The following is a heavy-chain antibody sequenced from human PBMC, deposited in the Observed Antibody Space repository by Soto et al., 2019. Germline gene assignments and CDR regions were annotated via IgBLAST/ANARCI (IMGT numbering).Heavy chain of an antibody. CDR1: GFTFSSYA. CDR2: ISTNGGST. Sequence: SLRLSCAASGFTFSSYAMNWVRQAPGKGLEYVSGISTNGGSTYYANSVKGRFTISRDNAKNTLYLHMGSLRAEDMAVYYCARSRGFDCWGQGTLVTVSS. J-gene: IGHJ4*02. CDR3: ARSRGFDC. D-gene: IGHD6-13*01. V-gene: IGHV3-64*01.